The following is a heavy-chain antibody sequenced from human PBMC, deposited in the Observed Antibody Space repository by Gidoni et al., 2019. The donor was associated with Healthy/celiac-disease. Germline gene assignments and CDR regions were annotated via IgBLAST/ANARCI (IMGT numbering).Heavy chain of an antibody. Sequence: QLQLQESGPGLVQPSATLSLTCTVPGGSIRRISYYWGWIRQPPGKGLEWIGSIFYSGSTYYNPSLKSRVTISVDTSKNQCSLKLSSVTAADTAVYYCAGIPGQWLVPYYFDYWGQGTLVTVSS. CDR1: GGSIRRISYY. CDR3: AGIPGQWLVPYYFDY. D-gene: IGHD6-19*01. CDR2: IFYSGST. V-gene: IGHV4-39*01. J-gene: IGHJ4*02.